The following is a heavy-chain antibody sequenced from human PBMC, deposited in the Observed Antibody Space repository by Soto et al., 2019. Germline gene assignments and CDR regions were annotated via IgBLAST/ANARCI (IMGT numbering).Heavy chain of an antibody. CDR1: GFTFSSYW. V-gene: IGHV3-74*01. J-gene: IGHJ4*02. Sequence: EVQLVESGGGLVQPGGSLRLSCTASGFTFSSYWMHWVRQVPGRGLMWVSRISTDGSSTHYADSVKGRFTTSRDNAKNSLDLQLNSLRAEDTAVYYCARNRDGVDYWGQGTLVTVSS. CDR2: ISTDGSST. CDR3: ARNRDGVDY.